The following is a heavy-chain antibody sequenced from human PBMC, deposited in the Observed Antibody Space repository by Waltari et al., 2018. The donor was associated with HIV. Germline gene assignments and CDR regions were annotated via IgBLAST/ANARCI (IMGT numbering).Heavy chain of an antibody. Sequence: QSGAEVKRPGASVRVFCETSGYTFSDYYISWVRSAPGQGLEWMGWLDPKNGNTAYAAEVQGRVTMSRDSLKSTAYLQLNNLREDDTAIYFCARDRYDLAANYFWFSAWSDFWGQGTPVTVSS. J-gene: IGHJ4*02. CDR3: ARDRYDLAANYFWFSAWSDF. V-gene: IGHV1-2*02. CDR2: LDPKNGNT. CDR1: GYTFSDYY. D-gene: IGHD3-3*01.